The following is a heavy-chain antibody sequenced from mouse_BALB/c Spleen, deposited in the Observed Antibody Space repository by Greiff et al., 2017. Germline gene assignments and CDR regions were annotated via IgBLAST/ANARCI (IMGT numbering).Heavy chain of an antibody. CDR2: ISYAGSN. CDR1: GYSITSGYY. D-gene: IGHD2-4*01. J-gene: IGHJ3*01. V-gene: IGHV3-6*02. Sequence: EVQLQQSGPGLVKPSQSLSLTRSVTGYSITSGYYWNWIRQFPGNKLEWMGYISYAGSNNYNPSLKNRISITRDTSKNQFFLKLNSVTTEDTATDYCARGGLRRDWFAYWGQGARVTVSA. CDR3: ARGGLRRDWFAY.